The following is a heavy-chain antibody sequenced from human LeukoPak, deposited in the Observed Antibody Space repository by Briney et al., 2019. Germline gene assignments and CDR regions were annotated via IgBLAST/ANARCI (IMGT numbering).Heavy chain of an antibody. CDR1: GYTFTSYY. CDR2: INPSGGST. D-gene: IGHD6-19*01. V-gene: IGHV1-46*01. J-gene: IGHJ4*02. Sequence: ASVKVSCKASGYTFTSYYMHWVRQAPGQGLEWMGIINPSGGSTSYAQKFQGRVTMTRDTSTSTVYMELSSLRSEDTAAYYCAREPEAGAFDYWGQGTLVTVSS. CDR3: AREPEAGAFDY.